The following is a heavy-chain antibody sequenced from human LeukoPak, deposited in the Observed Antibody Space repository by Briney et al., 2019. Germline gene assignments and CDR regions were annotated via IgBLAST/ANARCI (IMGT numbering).Heavy chain of an antibody. CDR3: ARGGSGTYYHY. CDR2: IYYSGST. Sequence: SETLSLTCTVSGGSITSYHYSWIRQPPGKELEWIGYIYYSGSTNYNPSLKSRVTISVDTSKNQFSLKLSSVTAADTAVYYCARGGSGTYYHYWGQGTLVTVSS. J-gene: IGHJ4*02. D-gene: IGHD1-26*01. V-gene: IGHV4-59*01. CDR1: GGSITSYH.